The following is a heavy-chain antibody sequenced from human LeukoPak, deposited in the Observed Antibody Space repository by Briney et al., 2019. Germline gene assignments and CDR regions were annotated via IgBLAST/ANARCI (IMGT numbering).Heavy chain of an antibody. CDR1: GFTFSSYS. D-gene: IGHD2-2*01. J-gene: IGHJ4*02. V-gene: IGHV3-48*02. CDR3: ARVGGSCGTTDCYAWFDF. CDR2: INSSPNTI. Sequence: GGSLRLSCAASGFTFSSYSMNWVRQAPEKGLEWISYINSSPNTIYYADSVKGRFTISRDNAKNSLYLQMNSLRDEDTAMYYCARVGGSCGTTDCYAWFDFWGQGTLVTVSS.